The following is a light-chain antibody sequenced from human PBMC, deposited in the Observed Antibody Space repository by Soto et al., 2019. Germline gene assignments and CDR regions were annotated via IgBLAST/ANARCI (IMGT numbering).Light chain of an antibody. CDR3: QQYYSYPRT. V-gene: IGKV3D-15*01. CDR2: GAS. J-gene: IGKJ1*01. Sequence: IVLTQSPGTLSLSPGERATLSCRASQSVTTQLAWYQQKPGQAPRLIIHGASSRATGVPDRITGSGSGTDFTLTITCLQSEDFATYYCQQYYSYPRTFGQGTKVEIK. CDR1: QSVTTQ.